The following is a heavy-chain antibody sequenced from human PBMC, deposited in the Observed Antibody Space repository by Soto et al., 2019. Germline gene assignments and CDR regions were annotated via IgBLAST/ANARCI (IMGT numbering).Heavy chain of an antibody. CDR3: ARRRKDSFDT. V-gene: IGHV4-39*01. J-gene: IGHJ5*02. Sequence: SETLSLTCTVSGGSISSSSYYWGWIRQPPGKGLEWIGSIYYSGNIFYNLSLKSRVSISLDMSKNQFSLTLSSVNDADTAMYYCARRRKDSFDTWGPVALVTVSS. CDR2: IYYSGNI. CDR1: GGSISSSSYY.